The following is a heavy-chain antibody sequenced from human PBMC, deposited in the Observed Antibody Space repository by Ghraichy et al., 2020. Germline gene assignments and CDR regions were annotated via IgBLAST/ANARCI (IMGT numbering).Heavy chain of an antibody. CDR2: IKQDGSEK. CDR3: ARYPPDY. J-gene: IGHJ4*02. CDR1: GFTFSGYW. Sequence: GVLRLSCAASGFTFSGYWMSWVRQAPGKGLEWVANIKQDGSEKYYVDSVKGRFTISRDNAENSLFLQMNSLRAEDTALYYCARYPPDYWGQGTLVTVSS. V-gene: IGHV3-7*01.